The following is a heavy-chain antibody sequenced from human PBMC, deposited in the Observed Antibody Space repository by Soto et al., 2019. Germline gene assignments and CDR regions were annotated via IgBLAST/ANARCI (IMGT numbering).Heavy chain of an antibody. CDR1: GDSISSYY. J-gene: IGHJ4*02. CDR3: ARGHLGITTTGTWYDFDY. V-gene: IGHV4-59*01. Sequence: QVQLQESGPRLVKPSETLSLTCTVSGDSISSYYWTWIRQPPGKGLEYIGYIYYRGRTYYNPSLKSRVTISVDTSKNQFSLKLSSVTAADTAVYYCARGHLGITTTGTWYDFDYWGQGTLVTVSS. D-gene: IGHD2-15*01. CDR2: IYYRGRT.